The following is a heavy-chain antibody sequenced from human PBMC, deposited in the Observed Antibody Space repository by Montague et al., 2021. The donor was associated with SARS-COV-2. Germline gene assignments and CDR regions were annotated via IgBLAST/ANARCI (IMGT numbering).Heavy chain of an antibody. CDR1: GGSFSGYY. CDR3: ARGSGCSGGCCYSEWYPYYDYGIDV. Sequence: SETRSLTCAVYGGSFSGYYWSWTRQPPGKGLEWIGEINHSGSTNYNPSLKSRVTISVDTSKNQFSLKLSSVTAADTAVYYCARGSGCSGGCCYSEWYPYYDYGIDVWGQGTTVTVSS. D-gene: IGHD2-15*01. CDR2: INHSGST. J-gene: IGHJ6*02. V-gene: IGHV4-34*01.